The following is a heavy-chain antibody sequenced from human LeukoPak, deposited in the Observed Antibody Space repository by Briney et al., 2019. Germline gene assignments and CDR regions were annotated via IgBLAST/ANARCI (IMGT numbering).Heavy chain of an antibody. CDR3: ARHPTYYYDSSGYQRRPRDAFDI. V-gene: IGHV4-59*08. J-gene: IGHJ3*02. Sequence: PSETLSLTCTVSGGSISSYYWSWIRQPPGKGLEWIGYIYYSGSTNYNPSLKSRVTISVDTSKNQFSLKLSSVTAADTAVYYCARHPTYYYDSSGYQRRPRDAFDIWGQGTMVTVSS. D-gene: IGHD3-22*01. CDR2: IYYSGST. CDR1: GGSISSYY.